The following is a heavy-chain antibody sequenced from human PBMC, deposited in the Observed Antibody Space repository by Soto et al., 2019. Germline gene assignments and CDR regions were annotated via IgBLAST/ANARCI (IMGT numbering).Heavy chain of an antibody. Sequence: ASVKVSCKASGYTFTSYDINWVRQATGQGLEWMGWMNPNSGSTYYADSVEGRFTISRDNSKNTLFLQMNSLTAEDTAVYYCASPGGLSGYHFDYWGQGTLVTVSS. CDR2: MNPNSGST. D-gene: IGHD3-22*01. CDR3: ASPGGLSGYHFDY. CDR1: GYTFTSYD. V-gene: IGHV1-8*01. J-gene: IGHJ4*02.